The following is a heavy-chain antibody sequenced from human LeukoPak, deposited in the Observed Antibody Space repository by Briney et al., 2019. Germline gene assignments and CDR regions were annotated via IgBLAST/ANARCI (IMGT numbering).Heavy chain of an antibody. D-gene: IGHD2-2*01. V-gene: IGHV3-30*02. CDR2: IRSDGSTE. Sequence: GGSLRLSCAASGFTFCNYGMHWVRQAPGKGLEWVAFIRSDGSTEYYADSVKGRVTISRDNSENTLHLQMSSLRPEDTAVYYGAKDLPAAYFDCWGQGTLVTVSS. CDR1: GFTFCNYG. CDR3: AKDLPAAYFDC. J-gene: IGHJ4*02.